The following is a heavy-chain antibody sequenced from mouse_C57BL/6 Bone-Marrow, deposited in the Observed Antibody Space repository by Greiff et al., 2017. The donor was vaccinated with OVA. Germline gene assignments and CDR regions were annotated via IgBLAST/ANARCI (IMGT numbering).Heavy chain of an antibody. CDR3: ARHYYGSSYPSFAY. V-gene: IGHV1-81*01. CDR1: GYTFTSYG. J-gene: IGHJ3*01. CDR2: IYPRSGNT. D-gene: IGHD1-1*01. Sequence: QVQLQQSGAELARPGASVKLSCKASGYTFTSYGISWVKQRTGQGLEWIGEIYPRSGNTYYNEKFKGQATLTADKSTSTAYMELRSLTSEDSAVYFGARHYYGSSYPSFAYWGQGTLVTVSA.